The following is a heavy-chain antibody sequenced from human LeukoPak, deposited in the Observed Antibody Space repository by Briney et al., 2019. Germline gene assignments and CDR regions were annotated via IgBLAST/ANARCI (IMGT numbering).Heavy chain of an antibody. J-gene: IGHJ4*02. CDR2: INHSGST. D-gene: IGHD3-22*01. Sequence: SETLSLTCAVYGGSFSGYYWSWIRQPPGKGLEWIGEINHSGSTNYDPSLKSRVTISVDTSKNQFSLKLSSVTAADTAVYYCARSITMIVVVFNYWGQGTLVTVSS. CDR1: GGSFSGYY. CDR3: ARSITMIVVVFNY. V-gene: IGHV4-34*01.